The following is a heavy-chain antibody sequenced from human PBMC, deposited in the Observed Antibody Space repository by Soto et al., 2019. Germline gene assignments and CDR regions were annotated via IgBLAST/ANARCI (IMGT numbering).Heavy chain of an antibody. CDR1: GGSFSGYY. V-gene: IGHV4-34*01. CDR2: INHSGST. Sequence: QVQLQQWGAGLLKPSETLSLTCAVYGGSFSGYYWSWIRQPPGKGLEWIGEINHSGSTNYNPSLNSRVTISVDTSKNQFSLKLSSVTAADTAVYYCARDRRPYSYGYLWGQGTLVTVSS. D-gene: IGHD5-18*01. CDR3: ARDRRPYSYGYL. J-gene: IGHJ4*02.